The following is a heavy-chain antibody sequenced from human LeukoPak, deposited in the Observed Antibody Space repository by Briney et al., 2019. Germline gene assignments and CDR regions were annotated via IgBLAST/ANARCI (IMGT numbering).Heavy chain of an antibody. J-gene: IGHJ4*02. Sequence: GGCLRLSCAASGFTFSSYGMHWVRPAPGKGVECGAVISYDGSNKYYADSVKGQFTISRDNSRNTLYLQLNSLRAEDTAVHYCARYGGDYWGQGTLVTVSS. D-gene: IGHD3-16*01. V-gene: IGHV3-30*03. CDR1: GFTFSSYG. CDR3: ARYGGDY. CDR2: ISYDGSNK.